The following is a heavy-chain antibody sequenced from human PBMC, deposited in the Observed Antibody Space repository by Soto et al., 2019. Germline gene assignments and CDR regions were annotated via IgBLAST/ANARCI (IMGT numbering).Heavy chain of an antibody. CDR3: ARLPGGGTTHWFDP. CDR1: GCSISSSTYY. J-gene: IGHJ5*02. V-gene: IGHV4-39*01. CDR2: IYYSGSA. Sequence: PSETLSLTCTVSGCSISSSTYYWGWIRQPPGKGLEWIGTIYYSGSAYYNPSLKSRVTISVDTSKNQFSLKLSSVTAADTAVYYCARLPGGGTTHWFDPWGQGTLVTVSS. D-gene: IGHD1-7*01.